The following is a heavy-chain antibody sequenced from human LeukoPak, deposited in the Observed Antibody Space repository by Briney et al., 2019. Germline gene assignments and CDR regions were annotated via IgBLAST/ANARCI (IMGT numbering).Heavy chain of an antibody. J-gene: IGHJ6*03. D-gene: IGHD4-11*01. V-gene: IGHV4-4*09. CDR2: IYTSGST. CDR3: ARHPTVNYYMDV. CDR1: GGSISSYY. Sequence: SETLSLTCTVSGGSISSYYWSWIRQPPGKGLEWIGYIYTSGSTNYNPSLKSRVTISVDTSKNQFSLKLSSVTAADTAVYYCARHPTVNYYMDVWCKGTTVTVSS.